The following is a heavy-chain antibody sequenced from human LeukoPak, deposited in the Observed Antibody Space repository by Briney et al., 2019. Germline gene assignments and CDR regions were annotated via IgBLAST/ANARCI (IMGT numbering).Heavy chain of an antibody. CDR1: GYTFTNYG. CDR3: ARTGENPPAATLYGMDV. CDR2: IIPIFGTA. J-gene: IGHJ6*02. D-gene: IGHD2-15*01. Sequence: ASVTVSFKASGYTFTNYGISWVRQAPGQGLEWMGGIIPIFGTANYAQKFQCRVTITADVSTSTAYMELSSLRSEDTAVYYCARTGENPPAATLYGMDVWGQGTTVTVSS. V-gene: IGHV1-69*13.